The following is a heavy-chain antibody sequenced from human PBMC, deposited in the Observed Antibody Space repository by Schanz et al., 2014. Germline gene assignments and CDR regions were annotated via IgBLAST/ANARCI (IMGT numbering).Heavy chain of an antibody. D-gene: IGHD2-2*01. Sequence: QVQLVQSGGEMKKPGASVKVSCKASGYTFTDYGLSWVRQAPGQGLEWLGWIRPDNGHTTYSQKVQGRVTMTTDTSTGTAYRELRSLRSDDTAVYYCARDRRRYCSTASCLHDNWFDPWGQGTLVIVSS. CDR1: GYTFTDYG. CDR3: ARDRRRYCSTASCLHDNWFDP. CDR2: IRPDNGHT. J-gene: IGHJ5*02. V-gene: IGHV1-18*01.